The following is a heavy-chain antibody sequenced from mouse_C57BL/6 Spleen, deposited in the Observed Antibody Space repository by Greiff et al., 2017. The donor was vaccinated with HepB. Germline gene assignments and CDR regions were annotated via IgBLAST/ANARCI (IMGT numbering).Heavy chain of an antibody. Sequence: QVQLQQSGPELVKPGASVKISCKASGYAFSSSWMNWVKQRPGKGLEWIGRIYPGDGDTNYNGKVKGKATLTADKSSSTAYMQLSSLTSEDSAVYVCARGGLTGTKGFDYWGQGTTLTVSS. J-gene: IGHJ2*01. CDR3: ARGGLTGTKGFDY. D-gene: IGHD4-1*01. CDR1: GYAFSSSW. CDR2: IYPGDGDT. V-gene: IGHV1-82*01.